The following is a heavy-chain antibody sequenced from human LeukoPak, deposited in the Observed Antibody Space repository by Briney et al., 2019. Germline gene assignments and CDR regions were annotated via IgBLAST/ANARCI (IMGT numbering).Heavy chain of an antibody. J-gene: IGHJ4*02. CDR3: ARGGSGSWDY. CDR2: TYYSGST. CDR1: GASISTYY. V-gene: IGHV4-59*01. D-gene: IGHD3-3*01. Sequence: SETLSLTCTVSGASISTYYWSWIRQPPGKGLEWIGYTYYSGSTNYNPSLKSRVTVSVDTSKNQFSLKLNSVTAADTAVYYCARGGSGSWDYWGQGTLVTVSS.